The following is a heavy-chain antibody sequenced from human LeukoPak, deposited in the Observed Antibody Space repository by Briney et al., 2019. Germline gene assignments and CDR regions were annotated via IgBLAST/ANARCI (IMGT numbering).Heavy chain of an antibody. CDR1: GFTFNSYW. V-gene: IGHV3-7*03. CDR3: ARLRGGILYDY. CDR2: IKRDGSEK. J-gene: IGHJ4*02. Sequence: GGSLRLSCAASGFTFNSYWMNWVRQAPGKGLEWVANIKRDGSEKYYVDSVKGRFTISRDNAKNSLDLQMNSLRVEDTAVYYCARLRGGILYDYWGQGTLVTVSS. D-gene: IGHD3-10*01.